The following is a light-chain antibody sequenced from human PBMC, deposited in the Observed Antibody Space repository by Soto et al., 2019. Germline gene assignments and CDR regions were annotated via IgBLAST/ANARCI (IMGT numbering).Light chain of an antibody. CDR1: QSLLHSNGYNY. V-gene: IGKV2-28*01. CDR3: MQDLQTPPVT. CDR2: LGY. Sequence: DFVMTQSPLSLPVTPGEPASISCRSSQSLLHSNGYNYLDWYLQKPGQSPQLLIYLGYNRASGGADRFSGSGSGTDFTLKISRVEAEDVGVYYCMQDLQTPPVTFGQGTKVEIK. J-gene: IGKJ1*01.